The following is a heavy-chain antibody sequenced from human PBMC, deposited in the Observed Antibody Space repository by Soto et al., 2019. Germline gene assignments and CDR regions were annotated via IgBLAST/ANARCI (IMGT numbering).Heavy chain of an antibody. CDR1: GFTFSSYA. Sequence: GGSLRLSCAASGFTFSSYAMHWVRQAPGKGLEWVAVISYDGSNKYYADSVKGRFTISRDNSKNTLYLQMNSLRAEDTAVYYCARDHFYYDILTGPQLVDYWGQGTLVTVSS. V-gene: IGHV3-30-3*01. CDR2: ISYDGSNK. CDR3: ARDHFYYDILTGPQLVDY. J-gene: IGHJ4*02. D-gene: IGHD3-9*01.